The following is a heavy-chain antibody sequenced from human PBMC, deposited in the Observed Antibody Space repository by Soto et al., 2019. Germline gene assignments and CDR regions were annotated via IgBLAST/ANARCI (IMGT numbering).Heavy chain of an antibody. V-gene: IGHV1-2*02. CDR3: ARARGYGDLDY. J-gene: IGHJ4*02. D-gene: IGHD4-17*01. CDR1: RNTFTGYY. CDR2: INPNSGDT. Sequence: VASVKVSCKASRNTFTGYYVHWVRQAPGQGLEWMGWINPNSGDTNYAQKFQGRVTMTRDTSISTAYMELSRLRSDDTAVYYCARARGYGDLDYWGQGXLVTVYS.